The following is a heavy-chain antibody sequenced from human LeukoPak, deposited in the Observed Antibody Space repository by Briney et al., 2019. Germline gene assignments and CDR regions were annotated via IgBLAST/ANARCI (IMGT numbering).Heavy chain of an antibody. Sequence: SETLSLTCAVYGGSFSGYYWSWIRQPPGKGLEWIGEINHSGSTNYNPSLKSRVTISVDTSKNQFSLKLSSVTAADTAVYYCARVGGSGSYYKFGGIDHWGQGTLVTVSS. CDR2: INHSGST. V-gene: IGHV4-34*01. J-gene: IGHJ4*02. D-gene: IGHD3-10*01. CDR1: GGSFSGYY. CDR3: ARVGGSGSYYKFGGIDH.